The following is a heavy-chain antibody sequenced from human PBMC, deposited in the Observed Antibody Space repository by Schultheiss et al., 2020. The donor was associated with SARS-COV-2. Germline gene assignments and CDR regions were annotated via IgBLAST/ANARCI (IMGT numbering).Heavy chain of an antibody. V-gene: IGHV3-69-1*01. CDR2: ISSRNTI. Sequence: GGSLRLSCAASGFTFDDYAMHWVRQAPGKGLEWVSFISSRNTIYYADSVRGRFTISRDNSNNTLYLQMTSLRAEDTAVYYCTTEAGYCSGGSCSLFDYWGQGTLVTVSS. CDR1: GFTFDDYA. J-gene: IGHJ4*02. CDR3: TTEAGYCSGGSCSLFDY. D-gene: IGHD2-15*01.